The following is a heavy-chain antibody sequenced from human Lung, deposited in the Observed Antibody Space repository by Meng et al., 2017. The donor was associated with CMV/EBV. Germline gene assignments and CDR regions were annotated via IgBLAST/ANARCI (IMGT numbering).Heavy chain of an antibody. D-gene: IGHD3-10*01. CDR3: AHRPHYYASGGPGWFDP. CDR2: IYWDDDK. J-gene: IGHJ5*02. V-gene: IGHV2-5*02. Sequence: SGPXLVXPTQTLTLTCALPGFSLSTSGVGVGWIRQPPGKALEWLALIYWDDDKRYSPSLRSRLTITKDTSKNQVVLTMTNMDPVDTATYYCAHRPHYYASGGPGWFDPWGQGTLVTVSS. CDR1: GFSLSTSGVG.